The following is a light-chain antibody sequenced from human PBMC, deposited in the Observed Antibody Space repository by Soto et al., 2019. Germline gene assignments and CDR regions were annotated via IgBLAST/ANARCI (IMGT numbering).Light chain of an antibody. CDR1: SSDVGDYDY. CDR3: SSYTNSNTWV. Sequence: QPASVSGSPGQSITISCTGTSSDVGDYDYVSWYQQHPGKAPKLMIYEVRNRPSGVSNRFSGSKSGNTASLAISGLQAEDEANYYCSSYTNSNTWVFGGGTKVTVL. CDR2: EVR. V-gene: IGLV2-14*01. J-gene: IGLJ3*02.